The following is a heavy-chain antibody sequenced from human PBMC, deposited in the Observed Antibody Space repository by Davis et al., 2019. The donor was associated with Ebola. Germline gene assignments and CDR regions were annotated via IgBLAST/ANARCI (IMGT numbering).Heavy chain of an antibody. CDR3: AKDVTPDYGEIRLDY. V-gene: IGHV3-30*18. Sequence: PGGSLRLSCAASGFTFSSYGMHWVRQAPGKGLEWVAVISYDGSNKYYADSVKGRFTISRDNSKNTLYLQMNSLRAEDTAVYYCAKDVTPDYGEIRLDYWGQGTLVTVSS. D-gene: IGHD4-17*01. CDR1: GFTFSSYG. J-gene: IGHJ4*02. CDR2: ISYDGSNK.